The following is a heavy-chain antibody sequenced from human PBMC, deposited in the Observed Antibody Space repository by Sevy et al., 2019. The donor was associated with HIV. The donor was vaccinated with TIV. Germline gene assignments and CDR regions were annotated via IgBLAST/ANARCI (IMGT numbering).Heavy chain of an antibody. CDR1: GFTFSNSW. Sequence: GGSLRLSCAASGFTFSNSWMNWVRQAPGKGLEWVGRIKSKTNGGTKDYAAPVKGRFTISRDDSKNTLYLKMNSLKTEDTAGYYCTAEHLFPYCTNGVCYIYWGQGTLVTVSS. D-gene: IGHD2-8*01. CDR3: TAEHLFPYCTNGVCYIY. CDR2: IKSKTNGGTK. V-gene: IGHV3-15*07. J-gene: IGHJ4*02.